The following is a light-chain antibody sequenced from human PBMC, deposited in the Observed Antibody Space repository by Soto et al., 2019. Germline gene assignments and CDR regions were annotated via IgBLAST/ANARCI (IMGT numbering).Light chain of an antibody. Sequence: QSVLTQPPSASGTPGQRVTISCSGSSSNIGGNTVNWYQQLPGTAPKLLMYTNNQRPSGVPDRFSGSKSGTSASLAISGLQSEDEADHYCAAWDDSLNGVVFGGGTKLTVL. CDR1: SSNIGGNT. V-gene: IGLV1-44*01. J-gene: IGLJ2*01. CDR2: TNN. CDR3: AAWDDSLNGVV.